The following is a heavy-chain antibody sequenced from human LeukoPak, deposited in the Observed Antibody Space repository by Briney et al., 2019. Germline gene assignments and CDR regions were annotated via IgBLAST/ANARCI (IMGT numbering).Heavy chain of an antibody. V-gene: IGHV4-39*01. Sequence: SSETLSLTCTVSGGSISSSSYYWGWIRQPPGKGLEWIGSIYYSGSTYYNPSLKSRVTISVDTSENQFSLKLSSVTAADTAVYYCARWVRTMVRGVIYAFDIWGQGTMVTVSS. CDR2: IYYSGST. CDR3: ARWVRTMVRGVIYAFDI. D-gene: IGHD3-10*01. J-gene: IGHJ3*02. CDR1: GGSISSSSYY.